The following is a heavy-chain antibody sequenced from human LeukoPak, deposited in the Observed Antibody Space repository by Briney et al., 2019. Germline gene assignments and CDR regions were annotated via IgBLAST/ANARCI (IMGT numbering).Heavy chain of an antibody. Sequence: GGSLRLSCAASGFAFSSYSMNWVRQAPGKGLEWVANIKQDGSEKYYVDSVKGRFTISRDNAKNSLYLQMNSLRAEDTAVYYCARVEYYFDYWGQGTLVTVSS. J-gene: IGHJ4*02. CDR3: ARVEYYFDY. CDR1: GFAFSSYS. CDR2: IKQDGSEK. V-gene: IGHV3-7*01.